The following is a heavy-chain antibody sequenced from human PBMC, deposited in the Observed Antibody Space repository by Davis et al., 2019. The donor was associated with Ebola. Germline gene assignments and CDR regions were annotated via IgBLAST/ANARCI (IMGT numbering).Heavy chain of an antibody. J-gene: IGHJ5*02. CDR3: ARGHWAINWFDP. Sequence: MPSETLSLTCTVSGGSISSSSYYWGWIRQPPGKGLEWIGSIYYSGSTYYNPSLKSRVTISVDTSKNQFSLKLSSVTAADTAVYYCARGHWAINWFDPWGQGTLVTVSS. D-gene: IGHD2-2*02. V-gene: IGHV4-39*07. CDR1: GGSISSSSYY. CDR2: IYYSGST.